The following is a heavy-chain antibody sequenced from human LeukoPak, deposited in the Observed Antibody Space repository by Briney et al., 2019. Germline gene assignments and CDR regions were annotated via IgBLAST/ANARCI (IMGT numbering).Heavy chain of an antibody. CDR1: GYSFSSFW. Sequence: GESLKISCQASGYSFSSFWIAWVRKLPGKGLEWMGIIHPGDSDTRYSPSFQGQVTISADKSLSTAYLQWSSLKPSDTAMYYCARSGYSYGPLDYWGQGTLVTVSS. J-gene: IGHJ4*02. D-gene: IGHD5-18*01. CDR3: ARSGYSYGPLDY. CDR2: IHPGDSDT. V-gene: IGHV5-51*01.